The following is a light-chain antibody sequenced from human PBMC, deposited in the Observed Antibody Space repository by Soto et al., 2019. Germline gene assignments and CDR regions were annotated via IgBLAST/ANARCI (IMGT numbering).Light chain of an antibody. Sequence: DIQMTQSPSTLSASVGDRVTITCRASQSISSWLAWYQQKPGKAPKLLIYDASSLESGGPSRFIGSGSGTEFTLTISSLQPDDFATYYCQQYNSYSPLTFGGGTKVEIK. V-gene: IGKV1-5*01. CDR3: QQYNSYSPLT. CDR1: QSISSW. CDR2: DAS. J-gene: IGKJ4*01.